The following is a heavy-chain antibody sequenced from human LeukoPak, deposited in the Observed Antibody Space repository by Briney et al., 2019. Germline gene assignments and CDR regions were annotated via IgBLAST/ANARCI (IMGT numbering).Heavy chain of an antibody. Sequence: GGSLRLSCAASGFTFSSYNMNWVRQAPGKGLEWLSYISATGSSIYHADSVKGRFTISRDNAKNSLYLQMNSLRDEDTAVYFCTRESGSGSYSDYWGQGTLVTASS. J-gene: IGHJ4*02. CDR1: GFTFSSYN. V-gene: IGHV3-48*02. CDR2: ISATGSSI. CDR3: TRESGSGSYSDY. D-gene: IGHD1-26*01.